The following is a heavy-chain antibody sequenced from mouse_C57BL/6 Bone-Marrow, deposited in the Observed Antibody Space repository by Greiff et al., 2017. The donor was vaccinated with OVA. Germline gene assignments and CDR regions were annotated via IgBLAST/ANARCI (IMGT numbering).Heavy chain of an antibody. Sequence: EVQLQQSGAELVRPGSSVTMSCKTSGYTFTSYGINWVKQRPGQGLEWIGYIYIGDGYTEYTEKFKGKATLTSDTSSSTAYMQLSSLTSEDSAIYFCAGDEGGGGGYWGQGTSVTVSS. D-gene: IGHD1-1*02. V-gene: IGHV1-58*01. J-gene: IGHJ4*01. CDR1: GYTFTSYG. CDR3: AGDEGGGGGY. CDR2: IYIGDGYT.